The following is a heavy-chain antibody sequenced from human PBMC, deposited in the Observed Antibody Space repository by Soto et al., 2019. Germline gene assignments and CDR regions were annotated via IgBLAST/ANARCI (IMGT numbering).Heavy chain of an antibody. J-gene: IGHJ4*02. CDR3: ARDTGATVAGTFNF. CDR2: IKQDGSET. CDR1: GLLFDNFW. D-gene: IGHD6-19*01. Sequence: EVQLVQSGGGLVQPGGSLRLSCAASGLLFDNFWMTWVRQAPGKGLEWVANIKQDGSETYYVDSVKGRFTISRDNAKDSLYLKMNSLRAENTAMYYCARDTGATVAGTFNFWGQGTLVNVSS. V-gene: IGHV3-7*01.